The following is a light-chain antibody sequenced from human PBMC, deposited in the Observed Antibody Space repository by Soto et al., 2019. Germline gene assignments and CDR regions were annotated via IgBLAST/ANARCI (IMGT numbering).Light chain of an antibody. J-gene: IGKJ4*01. CDR2: DAS. Sequence: EIALTQSPATLSLSPGERATLSCRASQSVSSFLAWYRQKPGQAPRLLIYDASNRATGIPARFSGSGSGTDFTLTISSLEPEDFAVYYCQQRSNWLSFGGGTKVEIK. CDR1: QSVSSF. V-gene: IGKV3-11*01. CDR3: QQRSNWLS.